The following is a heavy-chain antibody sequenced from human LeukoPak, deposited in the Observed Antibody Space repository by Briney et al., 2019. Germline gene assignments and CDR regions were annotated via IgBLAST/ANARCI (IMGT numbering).Heavy chain of an antibody. J-gene: IGHJ4*02. Sequence: PGGPLRLSCAASGFIFSSYSINWVRQAPGKGLEWISYISSSSPIYYADSVKGRFTISRDNAKNSLYLQMNSLRAEDTAVYYCARERGIQLWSSERGFDYWGQGTLVTVSS. V-gene: IGHV3-48*01. CDR2: ISSSSPI. D-gene: IGHD5-18*01. CDR1: GFIFSSYS. CDR3: ARERGIQLWSSERGFDY.